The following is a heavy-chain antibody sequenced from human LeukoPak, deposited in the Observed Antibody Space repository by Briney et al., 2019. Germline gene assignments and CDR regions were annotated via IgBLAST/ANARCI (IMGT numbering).Heavy chain of an antibody. CDR1: ARSMGSYY. V-gene: IGHV4-59*08. D-gene: IGHD3-3*01. Sequence: PSETLSLTCTVSARSMGSYYWSWLRQPPGKGLEWIGYIYYSGSTNYNPSLKSRVTISVDTSKNQFSLKLISMPPARTAVYYCARMGFWSGYGFDYWGQGTLVTVSS. CDR2: IYYSGST. J-gene: IGHJ4*02. CDR3: ARMGFWSGYGFDY.